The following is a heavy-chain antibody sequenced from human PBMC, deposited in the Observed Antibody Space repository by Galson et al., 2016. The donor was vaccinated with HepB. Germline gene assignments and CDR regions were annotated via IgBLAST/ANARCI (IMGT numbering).Heavy chain of an antibody. V-gene: IGHV3-33*08. CDR2: IWYDESDK. CDR3: ARDRRLRYFDWSGGAFDY. CDR1: GFTFSSYA. Sequence: SLRLSCAASGFTFSSYAMHWVRQAPGKGLEWVARIWYDESDKLYVDSVKDRFTISRDDSKNTLYLQMNSLRAEDTAVYYCARDRRLRYFDWSGGAFDYWGQGTLVTVSS. D-gene: IGHD3-9*01. J-gene: IGHJ4*02.